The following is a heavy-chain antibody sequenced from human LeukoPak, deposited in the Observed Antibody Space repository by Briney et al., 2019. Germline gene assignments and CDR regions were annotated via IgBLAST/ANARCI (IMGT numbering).Heavy chain of an antibody. J-gene: IGHJ3*02. V-gene: IGHV4-39*07. CDR2: IYYSGST. D-gene: IGHD3-10*01. Sequence: SETLSLTCTVSGGSISSSSYYWGWIRQPPGKGLEWIGSIYYSGSTYYNPSLKSRVTISVDTSKSQFSLKLSSVTAADTAVYYCAREGITMVRGVINPDAFDIWGQGTMVTVSS. CDR3: AREGITMVRGVINPDAFDI. CDR1: GGSISSSSYY.